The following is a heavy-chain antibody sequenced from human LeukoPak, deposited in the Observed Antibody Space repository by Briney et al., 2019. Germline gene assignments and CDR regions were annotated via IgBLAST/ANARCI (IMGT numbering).Heavy chain of an antibody. J-gene: IGHJ6*02. Sequence: GGSLRLSCTASGFTFSTYWMSWVRQAPGKGLEWVANIKQDGSEKYYVDSVKGRFTISRDNAKNSLYLQMNSLRAEDTAVYYCAREGTQITMVRGVTSVGMDVWGQGTTVTVSS. CDR3: AREGTQITMVRGVTSVGMDV. D-gene: IGHD3-10*01. CDR1: GFTFSTYW. V-gene: IGHV3-7*01. CDR2: IKQDGSEK.